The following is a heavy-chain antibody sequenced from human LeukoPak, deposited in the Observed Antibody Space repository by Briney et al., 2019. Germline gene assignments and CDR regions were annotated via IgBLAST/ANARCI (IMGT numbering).Heavy chain of an antibody. CDR2: ISYDGSNK. CDR3: ANDYGDY. J-gene: IGHJ4*02. CDR1: GLTFSSYG. V-gene: IGHV3-30*18. Sequence: PGGSLRLSCAASGLTFSSYGMHWVRQAPGKGLEWVAVISYDGSNKYYADSVKGRFTISRDNSKNTLYLQMNSLRAEDTAVYYCANDYGDYWGQGTLVTVSS. D-gene: IGHD4-17*01.